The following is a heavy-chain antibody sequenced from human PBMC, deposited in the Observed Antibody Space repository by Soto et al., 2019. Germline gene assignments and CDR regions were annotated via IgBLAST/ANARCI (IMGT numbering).Heavy chain of an antibody. V-gene: IGHV4-34*01. CDR3: VRIRCQLPSSVLWLDP. Sequence: ASETLSLTCAVYGGFLSESYWTWIRQPPGKGLEWIGEINHVGGTNYNPSLKSRVTMSVDTSQNQFSLRLISVTAADTAMYFCVRIRCQLPSSVLWLDPWGQGTPVTVSS. J-gene: IGHJ5*02. CDR2: INHVGGT. D-gene: IGHD3-16*01. CDR1: GGFLSESY.